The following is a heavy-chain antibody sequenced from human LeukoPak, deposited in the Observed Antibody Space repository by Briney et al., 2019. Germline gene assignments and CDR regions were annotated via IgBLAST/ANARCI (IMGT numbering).Heavy chain of an antibody. Sequence: ASVKVSCKASGYIFTRYYIHWVRQAPGQGLEWMGITNPSGGSTTYAQKFRGRVTMTRDTSTSTVYMELSSLRSEDTAVYYCARDPGYCSGTICYAGWYFDLWGRGTLVTVSS. J-gene: IGHJ2*01. CDR2: TNPSGGST. CDR1: GYIFTRYY. CDR3: ARDPGYCSGTICYAGWYFDL. V-gene: IGHV1-46*01. D-gene: IGHD2-2*01.